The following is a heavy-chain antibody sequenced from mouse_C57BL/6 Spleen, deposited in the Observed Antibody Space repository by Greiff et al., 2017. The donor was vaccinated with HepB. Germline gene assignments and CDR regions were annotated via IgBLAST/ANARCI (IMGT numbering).Heavy chain of an antibody. CDR1: GYTFTSYW. V-gene: IGHV1-52*01. D-gene: IGHD4-1*01. Sequence: VQLQQPGAELVRPGSSVKLSCKASGYTFTSYWMHWVKQRPIQGLEWIGNIDPSDSETHYNQKFKDKATLTVDKSSSTAYMQLSSLTSKDSAVYYCARSGTGWYFDVWGTGTTVTVSS. J-gene: IGHJ1*03. CDR2: IDPSDSET. CDR3: ARSGTGWYFDV.